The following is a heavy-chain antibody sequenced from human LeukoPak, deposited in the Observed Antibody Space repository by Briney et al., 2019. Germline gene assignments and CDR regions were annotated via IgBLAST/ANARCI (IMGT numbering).Heavy chain of an antibody. CDR2: IYYSGST. CDR1: GGSLSSSNYY. J-gene: IGHJ3*02. D-gene: IGHD6-13*01. Sequence: SETLSLTCTVSGGSLSSSNYYWGWVPQPPGKGLEWFGSIYYSGSTYYNPSLKSRVTISVDTSKNQFSLKLSSVTAADTAVYYCARPPQINIAMIAFDIWGQGTTVTVSS. CDR3: ARPPQINIAMIAFDI. V-gene: IGHV4-39*01.